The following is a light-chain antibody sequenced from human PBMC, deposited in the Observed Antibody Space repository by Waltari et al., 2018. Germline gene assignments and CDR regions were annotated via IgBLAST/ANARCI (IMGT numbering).Light chain of an antibody. V-gene: IGKV1-5*03. CDR2: KAS. CDR3: HQYNSYSPT. CDR1: QSISSW. Sequence: DLQMTQSPSTLSASVGHRVTITCRARQSISSWLAWYQQKPGKAPKLLIYKASSLESGVPSRFSGSGSGTEFTLTISSLQPDDFATYYCHQYNSYSPTFGQGTKVEIK. J-gene: IGKJ1*01.